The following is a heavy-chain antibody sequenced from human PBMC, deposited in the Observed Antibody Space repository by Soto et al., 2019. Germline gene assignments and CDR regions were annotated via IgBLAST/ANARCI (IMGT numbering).Heavy chain of an antibody. D-gene: IGHD3-22*01. CDR1: GGSISSGGYY. CDR3: ARKVEYDRSGYPRYYFEY. V-gene: IGHV4-31*03. CDR2: IYYSGST. Sequence: QVQLQESGPGPVKPSQTLSLTCTVSGGSISSGGYYWSWIRQHPGKGLEWIGYIYYSGSTYYNPSLQSRVNISVDTSKNPFSLKLSSVTGADTAVYYCARKVEYDRSGYPRYYFEYWGQGTLVTVSS. J-gene: IGHJ4*02.